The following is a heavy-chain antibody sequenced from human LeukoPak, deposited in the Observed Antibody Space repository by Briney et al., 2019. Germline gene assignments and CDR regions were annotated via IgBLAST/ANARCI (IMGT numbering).Heavy chain of an antibody. CDR1: GVSISSYY. Sequence: SETLSLTCTVSGVSISSYYWSWIRQPPGEGLEWIGNIFYSGSPNYKSSLKSRVTTSFDTSKNQFSLKLSSVTAADTAVYYCARVGHIGAAGTYDYWGQGTLVTVSS. D-gene: IGHD6-13*01. V-gene: IGHV4-59*08. J-gene: IGHJ4*02. CDR2: IFYSGSP. CDR3: ARVGHIGAAGTYDY.